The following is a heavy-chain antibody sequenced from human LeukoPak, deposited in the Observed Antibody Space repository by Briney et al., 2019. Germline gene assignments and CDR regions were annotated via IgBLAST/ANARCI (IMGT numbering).Heavy chain of an antibody. D-gene: IGHD3-22*01. CDR3: AKDTEYYDSSGPM. Sequence: PGGSLRLSCAASGFTFSSYAMSWVRQAPGKGLEWVSAISGSGGSTYYADSVKGRFTISRDNSKNTPYLQMNSLRAEDTAVYYCAKDTEYYDSSGPMWGQGTLVTVSS. CDR2: ISGSGGST. V-gene: IGHV3-23*01. CDR1: GFTFSSYA. J-gene: IGHJ4*02.